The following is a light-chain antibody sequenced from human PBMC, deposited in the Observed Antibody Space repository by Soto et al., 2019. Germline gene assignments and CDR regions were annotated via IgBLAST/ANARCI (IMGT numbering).Light chain of an antibody. CDR3: QQYNSYSLFT. V-gene: IGKV3-15*01. J-gene: IGKJ3*01. CDR2: GAD. Sequence: EIVMTQSPVTLSVSPGERATLSCRASQSVTSNVAWYRQKPGQAPSLLIYGADTRATGISARISASGSGTEFTLTISSLQSEDFATYYCQQYNSYSLFTFGPGTKVDIK. CDR1: QSVTSN.